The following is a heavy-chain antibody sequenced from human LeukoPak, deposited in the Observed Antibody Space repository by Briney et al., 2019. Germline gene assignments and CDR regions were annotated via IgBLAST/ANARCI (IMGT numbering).Heavy chain of an antibody. Sequence: GASVKVSCKASGYTFTGYYMHWVRQAPGQGLEWMGWINPSSGGTNYAQKFQGRVTMTRDTSISTAYMELSRLRSDYTAVYYCARRVMTTKAYFDYWGQGTLVTVSS. CDR2: INPSSGGT. V-gene: IGHV1-2*02. J-gene: IGHJ4*02. CDR1: GYTFTGYY. D-gene: IGHD4-11*01. CDR3: ARRVMTTKAYFDY.